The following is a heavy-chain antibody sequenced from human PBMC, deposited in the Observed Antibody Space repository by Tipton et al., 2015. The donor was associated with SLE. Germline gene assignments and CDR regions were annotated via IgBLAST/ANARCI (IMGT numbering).Heavy chain of an antibody. CDR1: GGSISSYY. J-gene: IGHJ4*02. CDR2: IYYSGST. V-gene: IGHV4-59*08. Sequence: TLSLTCTVSGGSISSYYWSWIRQPPGKGLEWIGYIYYSGSTYYNPSLKSRVTISVDTSKNQFSLKLSSVTAADTAVYYCASLRFLEWLSLYYFDYWGQGTLVTVSS. CDR3: ASLRFLEWLSLYYFDY. D-gene: IGHD3-3*01.